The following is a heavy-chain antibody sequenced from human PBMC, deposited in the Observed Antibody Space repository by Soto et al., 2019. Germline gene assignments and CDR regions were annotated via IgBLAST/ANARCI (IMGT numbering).Heavy chain of an antibody. Sequence: SETLSLTCTVSDGSISSSSYYWGWIRQPPGKGLEWIGSIYYSGSTYYNPSLKSRVTISVDTSKNQFSLKLSSVTAADTAVYYCARRSIAVAGYYFDYWGQGTLVTVSS. J-gene: IGHJ4*02. CDR2: IYYSGST. V-gene: IGHV4-39*01. CDR3: ARRSIAVAGYYFDY. CDR1: DGSISSSSYY. D-gene: IGHD6-19*01.